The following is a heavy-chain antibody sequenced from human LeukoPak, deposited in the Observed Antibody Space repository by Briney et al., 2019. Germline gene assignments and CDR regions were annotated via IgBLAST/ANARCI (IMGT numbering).Heavy chain of an antibody. D-gene: IGHD3-10*01. CDR2: IYYSGST. J-gene: IGHJ6*03. CDR3: ARGILWFGELLTDYYYYMDV. Sequence: SETLSLTCTVSGDSISSYYWSWIRQPPGKGLKWIGYIYYSGSTNYNPSLKSRVTISVDTSKNQFSLKLSSVTAADTAVYYCARGILWFGELLTDYYYYMDVWGKGTTVTVSS. V-gene: IGHV4-59*01. CDR1: GDSISSYY.